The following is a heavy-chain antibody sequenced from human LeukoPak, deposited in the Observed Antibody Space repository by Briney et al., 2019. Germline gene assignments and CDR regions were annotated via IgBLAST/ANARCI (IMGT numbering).Heavy chain of an antibody. J-gene: IGHJ4*02. Sequence: SEPLSLTCAGYGGSFSAFHWNWIRQSPAKGLEWLGEMKQSGTPRYNPSLQSRVTISVDKSKNQFSLNVRSVTAADTAVYYCASRPFLYGFRTYFDNWAQGTLVTVPS. D-gene: IGHD3-10*01. V-gene: IGHV4-34*01. CDR3: ASRPFLYGFRTYFDN. CDR2: MKQSGTP. CDR1: GGSFSAFH.